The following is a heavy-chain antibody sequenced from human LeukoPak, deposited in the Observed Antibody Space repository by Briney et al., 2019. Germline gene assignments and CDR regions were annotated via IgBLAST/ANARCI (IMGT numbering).Heavy chain of an antibody. CDR2: IYTSGST. J-gene: IGHJ4*02. CDR1: GGSISSYY. D-gene: IGHD3-10*01. Sequence: PSETLSLTCTVSGGSISSYYWSWIRQPAGKGLEWIGRIYTSGSTNYNPSLKSRVTMSVDTSKNQFSLKLGSVTAADTAVYYCARTAQPETYYYGSGSLWYFDYWGQGILVTVSS. CDR3: ARTAQPETYYYGSGSLWYFDY. V-gene: IGHV4-4*07.